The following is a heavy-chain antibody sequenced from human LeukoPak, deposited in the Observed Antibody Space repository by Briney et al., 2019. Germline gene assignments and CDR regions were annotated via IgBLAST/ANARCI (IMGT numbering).Heavy chain of an antibody. CDR2: INPNSGGT. J-gene: IGHJ6*02. Sequence: GASVKVSCKASGYTFTGYYMHWVRQAPGQGLEWMGWINPNSGGTNYAQKFQGRVTMTRDTSISTAYMELSRLRSEDTAVYYCARAPDLLYGMDVWGQGTAVTVSS. CDR1: GYTFTGYY. CDR3: ARAPDLLYGMDV. V-gene: IGHV1-2*02.